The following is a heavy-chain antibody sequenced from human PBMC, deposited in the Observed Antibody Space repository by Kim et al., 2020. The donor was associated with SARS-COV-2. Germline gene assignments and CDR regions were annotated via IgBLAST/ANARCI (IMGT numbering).Heavy chain of an antibody. CDR1: GFNFGIYW. CDR3: VSTQTFDY. CDR2: IKADGSEK. Sequence: GGSLRLSCAASGFNFGIYWMSWVRQSPGKGLEWVANIKADGSEKNFVDSVKGRFTISRDNAKKSLCLQMNSLRVEDTAVYYCVSTQTFDYWGQGHLVIISS. V-gene: IGHV3-7*01. J-gene: IGHJ4*02.